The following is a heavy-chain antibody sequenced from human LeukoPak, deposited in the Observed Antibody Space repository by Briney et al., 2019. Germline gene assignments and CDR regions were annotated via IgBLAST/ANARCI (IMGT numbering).Heavy chain of an antibody. V-gene: IGHV1-69*04. CDR3: ARHMALAGDNNGGYFDY. Sequence: SVKVSCKASGGTFSSYAISWVRQAPGQGLEWMGRIIPILGIANYAQKFQGRVTITADKSTSTAYMELSSLRSEDTAVYYCARHMALAGDNNGGYFDYWGQGTLVTVSS. J-gene: IGHJ4*02. D-gene: IGHD6-19*01. CDR1: GGTFSSYA. CDR2: IIPILGIA.